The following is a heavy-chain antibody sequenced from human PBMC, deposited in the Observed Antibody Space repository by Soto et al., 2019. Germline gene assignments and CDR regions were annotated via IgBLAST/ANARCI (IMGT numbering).Heavy chain of an antibody. J-gene: IGHJ3*01. CDR2: IDPSDSYS. CDR1: GYNFNTFW. Sequence: GESLKISCKGSGYNFNTFWISWLRQMPGKGQEWMGRIDPSDSYSDYSPSFKGHVSISSDKSVTTAYLTWSSLKASDTAIYYCARLHGASPDALDFWGQGTMVTVSS. V-gene: IGHV5-10-1*01. D-gene: IGHD2-2*01. CDR3: ARLHGASPDALDF.